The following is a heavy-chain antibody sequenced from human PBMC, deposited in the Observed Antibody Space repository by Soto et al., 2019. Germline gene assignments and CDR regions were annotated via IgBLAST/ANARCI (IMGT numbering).Heavy chain of an antibody. J-gene: IGHJ3*02. D-gene: IGHD3-22*01. Sequence: SLRLSCAASGFTFSSYGMHWVRQAPGKGLEWVAVISYDGSNKYYADSVKGRFTISRDNSKNTLYLQMNSLRAEDTAVYYCAKLCDDSSGYQYDGAFDIWGQGTMVTVS. V-gene: IGHV3-30*18. CDR2: ISYDGSNK. CDR3: AKLCDDSSGYQYDGAFDI. CDR1: GFTFSSYG.